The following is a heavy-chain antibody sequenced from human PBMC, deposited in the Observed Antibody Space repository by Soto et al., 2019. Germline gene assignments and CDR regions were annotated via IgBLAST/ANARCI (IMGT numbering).Heavy chain of an antibody. CDR1: GFTFSTYA. CDR3: ATDPSQYARSLRAANYEFFYVDV. D-gene: IGHD3-3*01. CDR2: ISYDGSNK. V-gene: IGHV3-30*03. J-gene: IGHJ6*03. Sequence: QVQLVESGGGVVQPGRSLRLSCAASGFTFSTYAMHWVRQAPGKGLEWVSVISYDGSNKFYANSVEGRFTISRDDSKSALYLPMGSVCSADTAIYFGATDPSQYARSLRAANYEFFYVDVWNKGTTVTITS.